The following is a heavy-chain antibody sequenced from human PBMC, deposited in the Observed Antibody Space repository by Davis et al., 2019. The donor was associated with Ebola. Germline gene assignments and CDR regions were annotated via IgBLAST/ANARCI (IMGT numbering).Heavy chain of an antibody. CDR2: ISSSFSTI. V-gene: IGHV3-48*01. Sequence: PGGSLRLSCVASGFSFSSYSMNWVRQAPGKGLEWVSYISSSFSTIYYADSVKGRFTASRDNGKNSLYLQMNSLRPEDTAVYYCARDLVPGTPDYFDCWGQGTLVTVSS. CDR1: GFSFSSYS. CDR3: ARDLVPGTPDYFDC. D-gene: IGHD1-26*01. J-gene: IGHJ4*02.